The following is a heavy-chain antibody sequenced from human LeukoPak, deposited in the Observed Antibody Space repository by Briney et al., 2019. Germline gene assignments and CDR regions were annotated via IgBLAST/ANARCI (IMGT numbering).Heavy chain of an antibody. Sequence: GGSLRLSCAASEFTFSNYAMSWVRQAPGEGVEGVSSVSGSGGSTSYADSVKGRFTISRDNSRNTLYLQMNSLRPGDTAVYYCARGGVQLWYYLDYWGQGTLVTVPS. J-gene: IGHJ4*02. CDR2: VSGSGGST. V-gene: IGHV3-23*01. CDR3: ARGGVQLWYYLDY. CDR1: EFTFSNYA. D-gene: IGHD5-18*01.